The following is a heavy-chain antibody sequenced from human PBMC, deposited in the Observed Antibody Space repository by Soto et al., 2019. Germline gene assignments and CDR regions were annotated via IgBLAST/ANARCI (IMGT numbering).Heavy chain of an antibody. V-gene: IGHV1-69*13. CDR3: AAGSSAAAGPFDP. D-gene: IGHD6-13*01. Sequence: SVKVSCKASGGTFSSYAISWVRQAPGQGLEWMGGIIPIFGTANYAQKFQGRVTITADESTSTAYMELSSLRSEDTAVYYCAAGSSAAAGPFDPWGQGTLVTVSS. CDR2: IIPIFGTA. J-gene: IGHJ5*02. CDR1: GGTFSSYA.